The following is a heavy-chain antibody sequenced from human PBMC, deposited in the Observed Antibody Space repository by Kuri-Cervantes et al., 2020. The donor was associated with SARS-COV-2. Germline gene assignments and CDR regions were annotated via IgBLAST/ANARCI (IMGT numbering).Heavy chain of an antibody. Sequence: ASVKVSCKASGYTFTSYAMHWVRQAPGQRLEWMGWINAGNGNTKYSQKFQGRVTITRDTSASTAYMELSSLRSEDTAVYYCARDSPYCSSTSCYGDAFDIWGQGTMVTVSS. V-gene: IGHV1-3*01. CDR2: INAGNGNT. D-gene: IGHD2-2*01. CDR1: GYTFTSYA. CDR3: ARDSPYCSSTSCYGDAFDI. J-gene: IGHJ3*02.